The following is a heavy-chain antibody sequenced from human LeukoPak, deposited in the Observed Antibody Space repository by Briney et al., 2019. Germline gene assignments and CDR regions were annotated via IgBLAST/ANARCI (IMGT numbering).Heavy chain of an antibody. V-gene: IGHV4-59*01. D-gene: IGHD2-15*01. Sequence: PSETLSLTCTVSGGSISSYYWSWIRQPPGKGLEWIGYIYYSGSINYNPSLKSRVTISVDTSKNQFSLKLSSVTAADTAVYYCARGRGYCSGGSCSTDFDYWGQGTLVTVSS. CDR2: IYYSGSI. J-gene: IGHJ4*02. CDR1: GGSISSYY. CDR3: ARGRGYCSGGSCSTDFDY.